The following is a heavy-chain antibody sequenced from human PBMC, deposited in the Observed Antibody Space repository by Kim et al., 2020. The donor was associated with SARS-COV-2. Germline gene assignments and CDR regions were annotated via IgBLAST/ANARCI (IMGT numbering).Heavy chain of an antibody. CDR2: IWYDGSNK. D-gene: IGHD3-10*01. V-gene: IGHV3-33*01. CDR1: GFTFSSYG. Sequence: GGSLRLSCAASGFTFSSYGMHWVRQAPGKGLEWVAVIWYDGSNKYYADSVKGRFTISRDNSKNTLYLQMNSLRAEDTAVYYCARGYSITMVRGVIIDGGDWFDPWGQGTLVTVSS. CDR3: ARGYSITMVRGVIIDGGDWFDP. J-gene: IGHJ5*02.